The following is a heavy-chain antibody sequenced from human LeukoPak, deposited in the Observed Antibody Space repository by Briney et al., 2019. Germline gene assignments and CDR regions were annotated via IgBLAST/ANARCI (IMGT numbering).Heavy chain of an antibody. Sequence: GGSLRLSCAASGFRFSDYYMSWMRQAPGKGLEWVAYISTSSRLTTYADSVKGRFTISRDNAKNSLYLQMNSLRAVDTAVYYCSGGSESDYFFYYGVDVWGQGTTVTVSS. CDR3: SGGSESDYFFYYGVDV. CDR1: GFRFSDYY. D-gene: IGHD5-12*01. V-gene: IGHV3-11*06. J-gene: IGHJ6*02. CDR2: ISTSSRLT.